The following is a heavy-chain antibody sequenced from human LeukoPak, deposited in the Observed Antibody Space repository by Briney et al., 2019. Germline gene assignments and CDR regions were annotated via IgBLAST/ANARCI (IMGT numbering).Heavy chain of an antibody. D-gene: IGHD5-18*01. CDR1: GYSFTSYW. V-gene: IGHV5-51*01. Sequence: GESLKISCKGSGYSFTSYWIGWVRQMPGKGLEWMGIIYPGDSDTRYSPSFQGQVTISADKSISTAYLQWSSLKASDTAMYYCARASSYDPPVYNGEFDYWGQGTLVTVSS. J-gene: IGHJ4*02. CDR3: ARASSYDPPVYNGEFDY. CDR2: IYPGDSDT.